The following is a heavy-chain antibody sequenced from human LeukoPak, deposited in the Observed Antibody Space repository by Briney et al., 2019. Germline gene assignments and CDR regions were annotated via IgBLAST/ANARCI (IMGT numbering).Heavy chain of an antibody. CDR3: ARDLAGHYYGSGSSFDY. CDR1: GFIFSNYW. Sequence: GGPLRLSCAASGFIFSNYWMSWVRKAPGKGLEWVANITQDGSEKYYADSVKGQFTISRDNAKNSLFLQMDSLRAEDTAVYYCARDLAGHYYGSGSSFDYWGQGTLVTVSS. J-gene: IGHJ4*02. D-gene: IGHD3-10*01. V-gene: IGHV3-7*01. CDR2: ITQDGSEK.